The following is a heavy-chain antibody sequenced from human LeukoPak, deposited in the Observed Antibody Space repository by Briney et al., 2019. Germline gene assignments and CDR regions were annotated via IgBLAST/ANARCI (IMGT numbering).Heavy chain of an antibody. D-gene: IGHD3-22*01. CDR1: GGSFSGYY. Sequence: AETLSLTCAVSGGSFSGYYWSWIRQAPGKGLEWIGEINHSGSTNYNTSLKSRVTISVDTSKNQFSLKLSSVTAAETAVYYCARGSGYYRFFDYWGQGTLVTVSS. CDR3: ARGSGYYRFFDY. J-gene: IGHJ4*02. V-gene: IGHV4-34*01. CDR2: INHSGST.